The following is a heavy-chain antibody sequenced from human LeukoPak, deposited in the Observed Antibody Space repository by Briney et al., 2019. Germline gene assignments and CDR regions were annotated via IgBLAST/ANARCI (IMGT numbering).Heavy chain of an antibody. CDR2: INYSGST. CDR1: GGSISSSSNY. V-gene: IGHV4-39*02. D-gene: IGHD3-3*01. CDR3: ADQTSSYDFWSGYPNYYYYYMDV. Sequence: KPSETLSLTCTVSGGSISSSSNYWGWIRQPPGKGLEWIGSINYSGSTYYNPSIKSRVTISVDTSKNHFSLKLSSVTAADTAVYCCADQTSSYDFWSGYPNYYYYYMDVWGKGTTVTVSS. J-gene: IGHJ6*03.